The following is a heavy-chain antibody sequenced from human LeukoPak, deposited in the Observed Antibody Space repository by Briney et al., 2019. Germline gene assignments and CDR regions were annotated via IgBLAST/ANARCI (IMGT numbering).Heavy chain of an antibody. CDR1: GGSISSYY. Sequence: SETLSLTCTVSGGSISSYYWSWIRQPPGKGLEWIGYIYYSGSTNYNPSLKSRVTISVDTSKNQFSLKLSSVTAADTAVYYCARERAIRYYYYMDVWGKGTTVTVSS. J-gene: IGHJ6*03. CDR2: IYYSGST. D-gene: IGHD2-2*01. CDR3: ARERAIRYYYYMDV. V-gene: IGHV4-59*12.